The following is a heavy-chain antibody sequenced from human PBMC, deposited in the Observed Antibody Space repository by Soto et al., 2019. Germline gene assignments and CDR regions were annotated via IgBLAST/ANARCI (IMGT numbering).Heavy chain of an antibody. Sequence: PGGSLRLSCAASGFTLSSCAMGWVRQAPGKGLEWVSDIIDSGGSTYYADAVKGRFTISRDNSKSTLYPQMNSLRAEDTAVYYCGKGRSYYYYYGVDVWGQGTTVTVSS. CDR3: GKGRSYYYYYGVDV. CDR1: GFTLSSCA. V-gene: IGHV3-23*01. D-gene: IGHD1-26*01. J-gene: IGHJ6*02. CDR2: IIDSGGST.